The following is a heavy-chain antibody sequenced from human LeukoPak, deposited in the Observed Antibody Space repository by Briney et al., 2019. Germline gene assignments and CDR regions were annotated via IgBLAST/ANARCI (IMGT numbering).Heavy chain of an antibody. V-gene: IGHV1-46*01. CDR1: GYTFTSYY. CDR2: INPSVGSA. CDR3: ARGRRFGSGSYAREKDNWFDP. D-gene: IGHD3-10*01. Sequence: ASVKVSCTASGYTFTSYYMHWVRQAPGQGLEWMGIINPSVGSASYAQKFQGRVTMTRDTSTSTVYMELSSLRSEDTAVYYCARGRRFGSGSYAREKDNWFDPWGQGTLVTVSS. J-gene: IGHJ5*02.